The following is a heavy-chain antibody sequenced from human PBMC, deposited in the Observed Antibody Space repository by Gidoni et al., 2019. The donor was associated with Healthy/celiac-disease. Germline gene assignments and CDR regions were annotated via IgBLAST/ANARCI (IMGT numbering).Heavy chain of an antibody. Sequence: EVQLVESGGGLVQPGGSLSLSCAASGLPFSSYSMNWFRQAPGKGLEWVSYISSSSSTIYYADSVKGRFTISRDNAKNSLYLQMNSLRDEDTAVYYCARDPVVGLRFLENAFDIWGQGTMVTVSS. J-gene: IGHJ3*02. D-gene: IGHD3-3*01. CDR3: ARDPVVGLRFLENAFDI. CDR2: ISSSSSTI. CDR1: GLPFSSYS. V-gene: IGHV3-48*02.